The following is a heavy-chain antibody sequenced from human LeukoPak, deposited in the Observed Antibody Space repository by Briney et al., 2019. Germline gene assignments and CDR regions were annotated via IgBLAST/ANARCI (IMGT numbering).Heavy chain of an antibody. CDR1: GFTFSSYS. D-gene: IGHD3-3*01. CDR3: ARGATDITRWFDP. V-gene: IGHV3-21*01. Sequence: GGSLRLSCAASGFTFSSYSMNWVRQAPGKGLEWVSSISPSSSYIYYADSVKGRFTISRDNAKNSLYLQMNGLRVEDTAAYYCARGATDITRWFDPWGQGTLVTVSS. J-gene: IGHJ5*02. CDR2: ISPSSSYI.